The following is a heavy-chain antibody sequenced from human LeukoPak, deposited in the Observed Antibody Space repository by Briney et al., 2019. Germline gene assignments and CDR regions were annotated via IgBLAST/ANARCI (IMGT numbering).Heavy chain of an antibody. CDR3: TSDLWFGELLYDY. Sequence: GGSLKLSCAASGFTFSGSAMHWVRQASGKGLEWVGRIRSKANSYATAYAASVKGRFTISRDDSKNTAYLQMNSLETEDTAVYYCTSDLWFGELLYDYWGQGTLVTVSS. J-gene: IGHJ4*02. D-gene: IGHD3-10*01. V-gene: IGHV3-73*01. CDR2: IRSKANSYAT. CDR1: GFTFSGSA.